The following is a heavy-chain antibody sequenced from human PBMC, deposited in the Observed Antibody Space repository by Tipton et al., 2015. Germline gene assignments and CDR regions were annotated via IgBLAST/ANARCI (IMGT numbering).Heavy chain of an antibody. D-gene: IGHD3-22*01. CDR2: ITTNGYST. Sequence: SLRLSCSAAGFTLSRYAMNWVRQAPGKGLEYVSAITTNGYSTYYADSVRGRFTISRDNSKNTLYLQMSSLRAEDTAVYYCVKDGYYYDSGGYSPLDYWGQGTLVTVSP. V-gene: IGHV3-64D*08. CDR1: GFTLSRYA. J-gene: IGHJ4*02. CDR3: VKDGYYYDSGGYSPLDY.